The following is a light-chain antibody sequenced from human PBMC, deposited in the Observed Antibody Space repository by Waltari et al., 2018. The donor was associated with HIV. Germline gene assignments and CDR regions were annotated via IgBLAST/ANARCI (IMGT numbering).Light chain of an antibody. CDR2: DVS. Sequence: QSALTQPASMSGSPGQSITISCTGTSSDVGSYNLVSWYQQHPGKAPKFITYDVSKRRSGGSNRFSGSKSGNTASLTISWLQAEDEAEYYCCSYANSSDVFGGGTKVTVL. CDR1: SSDVGSYNL. CDR3: CSYANSSDV. V-gene: IGLV2-23*02. J-gene: IGLJ2*01.